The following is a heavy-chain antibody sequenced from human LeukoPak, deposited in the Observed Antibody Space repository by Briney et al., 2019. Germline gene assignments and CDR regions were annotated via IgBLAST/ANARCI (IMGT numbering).Heavy chain of an antibody. D-gene: IGHD3-9*01. V-gene: IGHV3-74*01. CDR1: GFTFSSYW. Sequence: PGGSLRLSCAASGFTFSSYWMHWVRQAPGKGLVWVSRINSDGSSTSYADSVKGRFTISRDNAKNTLYLQMNSLRAEDTAVYYCARGPGDFDWLSQAFDIWGQGTMVTVSS. CDR2: INSDGSST. J-gene: IGHJ3*02. CDR3: ARGPGDFDWLSQAFDI.